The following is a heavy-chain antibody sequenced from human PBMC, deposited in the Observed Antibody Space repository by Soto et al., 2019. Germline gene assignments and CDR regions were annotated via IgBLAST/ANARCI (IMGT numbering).Heavy chain of an antibody. CDR3: ARGTVGTYYFDY. D-gene: IGHD3-16*01. V-gene: IGHV3-72*01. J-gene: IGHJ4*02. Sequence: EAQLVESGGGLVQPGGSLRLSCAASGFTFSDHYMDWVRQAPGKGLEWVGRTRDKTHSYTTEYAASVKGRFTISRDDSKSSLYLQMNSLKTDDTAVYYCARGTVGTYYFDYWGQGTLVTVSS. CDR2: TRDKTHSYTT. CDR1: GFTFSDHY.